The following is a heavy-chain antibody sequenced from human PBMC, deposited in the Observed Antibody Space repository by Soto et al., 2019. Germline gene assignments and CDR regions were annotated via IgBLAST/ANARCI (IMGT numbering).Heavy chain of an antibody. CDR3: VRGRYGSEIQ. V-gene: IGHV3-53*04. CDR2: VYSGGAT. D-gene: IGHD3-10*01. CDR1: GFTVSSNY. Sequence: EVRLVESGGGLVQPGGSLRLSCAAFGFTVSSNYMTWVRLAPGKGLEWVSLVYSGGATHYAASVKGRFTISTQSSQNTLFLQMNSLRTEDTATYYCVRGRYGSEIQWGQGPKVTVSS. J-gene: IGHJ4*02.